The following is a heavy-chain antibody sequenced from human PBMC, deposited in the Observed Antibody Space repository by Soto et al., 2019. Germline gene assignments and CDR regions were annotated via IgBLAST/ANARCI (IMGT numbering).Heavy chain of an antibody. CDR3: ARSRDGYNSYTHAFDI. V-gene: IGHV6-1*01. D-gene: IGHD5-12*01. CDR1: GDSVSSNSAT. CDR2: TYYRSKWYN. Sequence: PSQTLSLPCAIFGDSVSSNSATWNWIRQSPSRGLEWLGRTYYRSKWYNEYALSVKSRITINSDTSKNQFSLQLKSVTPEDTAVYYCARSRDGYNSYTHAFDIWGQGTMVTVSS. J-gene: IGHJ3*02.